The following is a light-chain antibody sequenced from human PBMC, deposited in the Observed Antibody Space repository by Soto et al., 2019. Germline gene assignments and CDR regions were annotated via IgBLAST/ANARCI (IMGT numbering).Light chain of an antibody. CDR3: QQYGSSPLT. CDR1: QSVSSSY. J-gene: IGKJ1*01. Sequence: EMALTQSPGTRSLSPGERATLSCRASQSVSSSYLAWYQQKPGQAPRLLIYGASSRATGIPDRFSGSGSGTDLTLTISRLEPEDFAVYYCQQYGSSPLTFGQGTKVEIK. V-gene: IGKV3-20*01. CDR2: GAS.